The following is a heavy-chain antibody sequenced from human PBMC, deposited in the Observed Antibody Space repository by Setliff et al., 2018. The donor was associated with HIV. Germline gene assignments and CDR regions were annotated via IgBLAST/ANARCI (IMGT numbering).Heavy chain of an antibody. CDR1: VFTFNNYG. J-gene: IGHJ6*02. V-gene: IGHV3-30*02. Sequence: GESLKISCAASVFTFNNYGMNWVRQAPGKGLEWVAFIRYDGSQKHYVDSVKGRFTISRDNSKNTLYLQMNSLRVEDTAVYYCAKDVCSGAYCYAYYYYGMDVWGQGTMVTVSS. CDR3: AKDVCSGAYCYAYYYYGMDV. D-gene: IGHD2-15*01. CDR2: IRYDGSQK.